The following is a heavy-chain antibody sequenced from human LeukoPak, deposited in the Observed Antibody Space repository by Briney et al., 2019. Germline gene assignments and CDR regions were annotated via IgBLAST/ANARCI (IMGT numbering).Heavy chain of an antibody. D-gene: IGHD1-26*01. Sequence: PGRSLTLSCAASGFTFSSNGMHWVRQAPGKGLEWVAVIWTDGSAKYYADPVKGRFTISRDNSQNTLFLQMNSLSAEDTAVYYCARRSSGTSAFDIWGQGTLVTVSS. CDR2: IWTDGSAK. V-gene: IGHV3-33*01. CDR3: ARRSSGTSAFDI. J-gene: IGHJ3*02. CDR1: GFTFSSNG.